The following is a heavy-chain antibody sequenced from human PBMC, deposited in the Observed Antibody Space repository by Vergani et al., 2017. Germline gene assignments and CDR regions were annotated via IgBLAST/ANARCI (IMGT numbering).Heavy chain of an antibody. V-gene: IGHV4-39*01. Sequence: QLQLLDSGPGLVKASETLSLTCTVSGDSIISRSYYWGWIRQPPGKGLEWIGSIYNSGNGDSSSSLKSRVTISADTSKNQFSLRLTSVTAADTAVYYCASGKYYSDSTSHFRGRYFDVWGRGTLVTVPS. J-gene: IGHJ2*01. CDR2: IYNSGNG. CDR3: ASGKYYSDSTSHFRGRYFDV. D-gene: IGHD3-16*01. CDR1: GDSIISRSYY.